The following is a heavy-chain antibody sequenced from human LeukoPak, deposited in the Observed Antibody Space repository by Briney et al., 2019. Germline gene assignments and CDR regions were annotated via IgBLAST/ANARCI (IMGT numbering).Heavy chain of an antibody. Sequence: ASVKVSCKASGYTFTGYYVHWVRQAPGQGLEWMGWINPNSGGTNYAQKFQGRVTMTRDTSTSTVYMELSSLRSEDTAVYYCATAKYSSGWYGAFDIWGQGTMVTVSS. CDR1: GYTFTGYY. CDR3: ATAKYSSGWYGAFDI. D-gene: IGHD6-19*01. V-gene: IGHV1-2*02. J-gene: IGHJ3*02. CDR2: INPNSGGT.